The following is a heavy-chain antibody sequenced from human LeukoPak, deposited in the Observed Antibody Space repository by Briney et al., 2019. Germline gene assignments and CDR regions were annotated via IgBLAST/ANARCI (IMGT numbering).Heavy chain of an antibody. V-gene: IGHV3-33*03. Sequence: PGGSLRLSCAASGFTFSSYGMHWVRQAPGKGLEWVAVIWYDGSNKYYADSVKGRFTISRDNSKNTLYVQMNSLRAEDTAVYYCAKDRQSRGSLGFDYWGQGALVIVSS. CDR3: AKDRQSRGSLGFDY. D-gene: IGHD3-22*01. J-gene: IGHJ4*02. CDR1: GFTFSSYG. CDR2: IWYDGSNK.